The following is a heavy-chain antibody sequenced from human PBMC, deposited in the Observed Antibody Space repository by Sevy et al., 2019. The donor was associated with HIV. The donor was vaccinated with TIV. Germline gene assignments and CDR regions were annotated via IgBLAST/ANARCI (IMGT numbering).Heavy chain of an antibody. V-gene: IGHV3-23*03. CDR1: GFTFSSYA. Sequence: GGSLRLSCAASGFTFSSYAMYWIRQAPGKGLEWVSVFGTDGNSDTYYADSVKVRFTFSRDISKNTLYLQMNSLRVEDTAVYYCAKANTAFYCESWGRGTLVTVSS. D-gene: IGHD4-17*01. J-gene: IGHJ4*02. CDR2: FGTDGNSDT. CDR3: AKANTAFYCES.